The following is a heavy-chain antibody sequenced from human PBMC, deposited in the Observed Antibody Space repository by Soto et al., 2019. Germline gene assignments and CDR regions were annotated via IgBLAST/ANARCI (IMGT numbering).Heavy chain of an antibody. J-gene: IGHJ4*02. CDR1: GFTFSNAW. D-gene: IGHD3-10*01. Sequence: GGSLRLSCAASGFTFSNAWMGWVRQAPGKGLEWVGRIKSKTDGGTTDYAAPVKGRFTISRDDSKNTLYLQMNSLKTEDTAVYYCTTGPRGYGSGSYYRIDYWGQGTLVTVSS. V-gene: IGHV3-15*01. CDR2: IKSKTDGGTT. CDR3: TTGPRGYGSGSYYRIDY.